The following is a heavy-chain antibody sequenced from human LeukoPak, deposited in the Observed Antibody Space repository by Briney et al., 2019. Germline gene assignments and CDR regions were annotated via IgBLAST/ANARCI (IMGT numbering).Heavy chain of an antibody. CDR3: ARATGVTAIPVY. CDR1: GGTFSSYA. Sequence: GSSVKVSCKASGGTFSSYAISWVRQAPGQGLEWMGRIIPILGIANYARKFQGRVTITADKSTSTAYMEPSSLRSEDTAVYYCARATGVTAIPVYWGQGTLVTVSS. V-gene: IGHV1-69*04. CDR2: IIPILGIA. D-gene: IGHD2-21*02. J-gene: IGHJ4*02.